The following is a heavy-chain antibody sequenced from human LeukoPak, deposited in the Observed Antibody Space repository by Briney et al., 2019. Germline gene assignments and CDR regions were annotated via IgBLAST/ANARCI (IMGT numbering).Heavy chain of an antibody. CDR1: GGSIKSHY. CDR2: IYSRGNT. D-gene: IGHD4-17*01. CDR3: ARDDYGDLGYFDY. J-gene: IGHJ4*02. Sequence: PSETLSLTCTVSGGSIKSHYWSWIRQPAGKGLEWIGRIYSRGNTNHNPSLKSRVTMSADTSKNQLSLKLNSVTAADTAVYYCARDDYGDLGYFDYWGQGTLVTVSS. V-gene: IGHV4-4*07.